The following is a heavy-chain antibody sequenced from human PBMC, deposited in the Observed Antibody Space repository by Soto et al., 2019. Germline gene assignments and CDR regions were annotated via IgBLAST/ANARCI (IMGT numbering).Heavy chain of an antibody. V-gene: IGHV6-1*01. J-gene: IGHJ6*02. CDR3: ARVGDCDFWSGCTSQYYYYAMDV. D-gene: IGHD3-3*01. CDR2: TYYRSKWYS. Sequence: SQNLSLTCAISGDSVSSNSAAWNWIRQSPSRGLEWLGRTYYRSKWYSDYAVSVKSRITIDPDTSKNQFSLQLNSVTPEDTAVYYCARVGDCDFWSGCTSQYYYYAMDVWGQGTTVTVSS. CDR1: GDSVSSNSAA.